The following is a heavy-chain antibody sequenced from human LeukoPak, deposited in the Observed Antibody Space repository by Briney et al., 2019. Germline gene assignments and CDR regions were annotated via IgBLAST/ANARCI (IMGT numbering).Heavy chain of an antibody. V-gene: IGHV4-34*01. Sequence: SSETLSLTCAVYGGSFSGYYWSWIRQPPGKGLEWIGEINHSGSTNYNPSLKSRVTISVDTSKNQFSLKLSSVTAADTAVYYCVRGPGDRITFFDYWGQGTLVTVSS. CDR3: VRGPGDRITFFDY. J-gene: IGHJ4*02. CDR2: INHSGST. D-gene: IGHD3-10*01. CDR1: GGSFSGYY.